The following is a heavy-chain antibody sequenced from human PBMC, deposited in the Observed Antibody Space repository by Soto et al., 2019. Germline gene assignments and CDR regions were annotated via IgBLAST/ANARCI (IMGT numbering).Heavy chain of an antibody. CDR3: ARGGTPIDY. D-gene: IGHD3-16*01. V-gene: IGHV1-24*01. CDR1: GYTLTELS. Sequence: GASVKVSCKVSGYTLTELSMHWVRQAPGKGLEWMGGFDPEDGETIYAQKFQGRVTMTTDTSTSTAYMEVRSLRFDDTAVYYCARGGTPIDYWG. CDR2: FDPEDGET. J-gene: IGHJ4*01.